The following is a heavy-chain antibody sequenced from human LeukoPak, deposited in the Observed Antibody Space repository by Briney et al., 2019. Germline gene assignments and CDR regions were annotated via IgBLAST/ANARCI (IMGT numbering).Heavy chain of an antibody. CDR3: ARKIRITIFGVVISALFDP. Sequence: SETLSLTCAVYGGSFSGYYWSWIRQPPGEGLEWIGEINHSGSTNYNPSLKSRVTISVDTSKNQFSLKLSSVTAADTAVYYCARKIRITIFGVVISALFDPWGQGTLVTVSS. CDR1: GGSFSGYY. D-gene: IGHD3-3*01. V-gene: IGHV4-34*01. CDR2: INHSGST. J-gene: IGHJ5*02.